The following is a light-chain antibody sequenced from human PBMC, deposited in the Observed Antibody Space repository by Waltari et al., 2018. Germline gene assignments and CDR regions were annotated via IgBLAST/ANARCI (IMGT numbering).Light chain of an antibody. Sequence: EIVMTQSPATLSVSPGERATLSCRASQSVSSNLAWYQQKRGQAPRLLIYGASTRATGIPARFSGSGSGTECTLTISSMQSEDFAVYYCQQYNNWPLTVGGGTKVEIK. V-gene: IGKV3-15*01. J-gene: IGKJ4*01. CDR1: QSVSSN. CDR2: GAS. CDR3: QQYNNWPLT.